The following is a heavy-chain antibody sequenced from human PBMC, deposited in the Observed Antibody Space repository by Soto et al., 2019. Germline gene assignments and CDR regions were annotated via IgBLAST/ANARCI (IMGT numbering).Heavy chain of an antibody. V-gene: IGHV3-23*01. J-gene: IGHJ6*02. CDR1: GFTFSHYA. D-gene: IGHD5-12*01. CDR3: AKDHIVATMYYYYYYGIDV. Sequence: LRLSCAASGFTFSHYAMSWVRQDTGKGLEWVSAISGSGGSTYYADSVKGRFTISRDNSKNTLYLQMNSLRAEDTAVYYCAKDHIVATMYYYYYYGIDVRGQRTTVPDSS. CDR2: ISGSGGST.